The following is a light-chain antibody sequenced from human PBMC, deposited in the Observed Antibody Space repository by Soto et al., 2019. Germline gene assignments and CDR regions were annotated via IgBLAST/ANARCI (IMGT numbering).Light chain of an antibody. CDR1: ISYVGVYNY. J-gene: IGLJ1*01. Sequence: QSALAQPASVSWSPGHSITISFTGTISYVGVYNYVSWYQQHPVKAPKLVIYEFSNRPSGVSNRFSGSKSGNTASLKISGLKAEDEADYYCSSYTSSRTFYVFGTWTKVTVL. CDR2: EFS. CDR3: SSYTSSRTFYV. V-gene: IGLV2-14*01.